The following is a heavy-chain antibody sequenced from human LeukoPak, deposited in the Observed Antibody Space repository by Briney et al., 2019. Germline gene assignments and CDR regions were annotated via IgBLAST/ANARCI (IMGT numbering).Heavy chain of an antibody. CDR1: GFTFSSYA. V-gene: IGHV3-23*01. CDR3: AKVLYGSGSYSLRGYFDY. Sequence: PGGSLRLSCAASGFTFSSYAMSWVRQAPGKGLEWVSAIGGSGGSTYYADSVKGRFTISRDNSKNTLYLQMNSLRAEDTAVYYCAKVLYGSGSYSLRGYFDYWGQGTLVTVSS. CDR2: IGGSGGST. J-gene: IGHJ4*02. D-gene: IGHD3-10*01.